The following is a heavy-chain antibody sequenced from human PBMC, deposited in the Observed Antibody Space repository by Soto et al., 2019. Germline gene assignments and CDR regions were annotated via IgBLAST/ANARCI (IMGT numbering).Heavy chain of an antibody. CDR1: GFSFSNYA. J-gene: IGHJ3*02. Sequence: PGGSLRLSCAASGFSFSNYAMNWVRQAPGKGLEWVSYIGSNSHYIYYADSVKGRFTISRDDANNSLSLQMNSLSAEDTAVYYGARVADMSPYSRPAFDIWGQGAVVTVS. CDR2: IGSNSHYI. V-gene: IGHV3-21*01. CDR3: ARVADMSPYSRPAFDI. D-gene: IGHD6-6*01.